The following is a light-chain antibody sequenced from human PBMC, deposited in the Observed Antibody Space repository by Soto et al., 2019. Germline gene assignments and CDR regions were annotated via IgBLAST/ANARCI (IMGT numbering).Light chain of an antibody. CDR3: SSYAGSNVI. CDR2: EVT. V-gene: IGLV2-8*01. J-gene: IGLJ2*01. Sequence: QSALTQPPSASGSPGQSVTISCTGTSSDVNSYNYVSWYQQHPGKAPKLMIYEVTKRPSGVPDRFSGSKSGNTASLTVSGLQAEDEADYYCSSYAGSNVIFGGGTQLTVL. CDR1: SSDVNSYNY.